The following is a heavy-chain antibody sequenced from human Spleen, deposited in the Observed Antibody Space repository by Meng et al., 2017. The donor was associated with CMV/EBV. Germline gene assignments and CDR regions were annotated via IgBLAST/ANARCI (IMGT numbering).Heavy chain of an antibody. CDR1: GFTFTSYA. Sequence: GESLKISCAASGFTFTSYAMSWVRQAPGKGLEWVSALSGSGGSTYYADSVKGRFTISRDNPKNTLYLQMNSLRAEDTAVYYCGNNGYLGMDVWGQGTTVTVSS. V-gene: IGHV3-23*01. J-gene: IGHJ6*02. D-gene: IGHD2-2*03. CDR3: GNNGYLGMDV. CDR2: LSGSGGST.